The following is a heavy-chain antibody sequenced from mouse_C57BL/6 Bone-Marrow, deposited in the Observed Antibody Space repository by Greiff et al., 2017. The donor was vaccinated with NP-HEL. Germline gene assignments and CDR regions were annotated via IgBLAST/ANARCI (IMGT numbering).Heavy chain of an antibody. V-gene: IGHV10-3*01. CDR1: GFTFNTYA. J-gene: IGHJ1*03. D-gene: IGHD2-4*01. CDR3: VRDWGLRRDWYFDV. CDR2: IRSKSSNYAT. Sequence: EVKLQESGGGLVQPKGSLKLSCAASGFTFNTYAMHWVRQAPGKGLEWVARIRSKSSNYATYYADSVKDRFTISRDDSQSMLYLQMNNLKTEDTAMYYCVRDWGLRRDWYFDVWGTGTTVTVSS.